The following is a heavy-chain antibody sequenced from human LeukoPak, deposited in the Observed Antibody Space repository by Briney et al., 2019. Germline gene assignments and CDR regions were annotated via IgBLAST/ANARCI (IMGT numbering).Heavy chain of an antibody. CDR3: AKESRSYYDYVWGSYRIPQDD. CDR2: ISGSGGST. V-gene: IGHV3-23*01. J-gene: IGHJ4*02. CDR1: GFTFSSYA. Sequence: PGGSLRLSCAASGFTFSSYAMSWVRQAPGKGLEWVSAISGSGGSTYYADSVKGRFTISRDNSKNTLYLQMNSLRAEDTAVYYCAKESRSYYDYVWGSYRIPQDDWGQGTLVTVSS. D-gene: IGHD3-16*02.